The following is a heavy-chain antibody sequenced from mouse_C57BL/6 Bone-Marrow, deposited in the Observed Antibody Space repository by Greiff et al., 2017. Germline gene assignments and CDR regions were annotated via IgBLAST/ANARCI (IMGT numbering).Heavy chain of an antibody. D-gene: IGHD2-4*01. J-gene: IGHJ4*01. V-gene: IGHV5-16*01. Sequence: EVHLVESEGGLVQPGSSMKLSCTASGFTFSDYYMAWVRQVPEKGLEWVANINYDGSSTYYLDSLKSRFIISRDNAKNILYLQMSSLKSEDTATYYCARSLYDYDEGDAMDYWGQGTSVTVSS. CDR3: ARSLYDYDEGDAMDY. CDR1: GFTFSDYY. CDR2: INYDGSST.